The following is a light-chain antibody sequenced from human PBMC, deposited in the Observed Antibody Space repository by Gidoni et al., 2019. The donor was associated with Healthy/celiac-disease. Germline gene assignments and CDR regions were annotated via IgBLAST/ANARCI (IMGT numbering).Light chain of an antibody. V-gene: IGKV3-15*01. CDR3: QQNYNTPMCT. CDR1: QSVSSN. Sequence: EIVMTQSPATLSVSPGERATLSCRASQSVSSNLAWYQQKPGKAPKLLIYAASSWASGIPARFSGSGSGTEFTLTISSLQSEDFAAYYCQQNYNTPMCTFGPGTKLEIK. J-gene: IGKJ2*02. CDR2: AAS.